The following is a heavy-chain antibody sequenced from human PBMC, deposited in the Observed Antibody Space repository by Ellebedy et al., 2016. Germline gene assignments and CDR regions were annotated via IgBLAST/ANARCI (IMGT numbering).Heavy chain of an antibody. D-gene: IGHD6-19*01. V-gene: IGHV4-59*02. CDR1: GGSVSSDY. J-gene: IGHJ3*01. Sequence: SETLSLTCNVFGGSVSSDYWNWIRRPPGKGLEWIGYVFHTGTTNYSPSLKSRVTMSVDTSKSQFSLGLTSVTAADTAVYYCAKWNGGWYAFEVWGQGTMVTVSS. CDR3: AKWNGGWYAFEV. CDR2: VFHTGTT.